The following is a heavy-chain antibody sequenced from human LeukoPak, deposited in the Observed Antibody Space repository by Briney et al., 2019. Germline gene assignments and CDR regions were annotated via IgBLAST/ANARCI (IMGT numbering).Heavy chain of an antibody. CDR3: ARDAAVVGAIGFDY. D-gene: IGHD1-26*01. CDR1: GFTFSNAW. V-gene: IGHV3-30*03. Sequence: GGSLRLSCAASGFTFSNAWMNWVRQTPGKGLEWVAVISYDGSNKYYADSVKGRFTISRDNSKNTLYLQMNSLRAEDTAVYYCARDAAVVGAIGFDYWGQGTLATVSS. J-gene: IGHJ4*02. CDR2: ISYDGSNK.